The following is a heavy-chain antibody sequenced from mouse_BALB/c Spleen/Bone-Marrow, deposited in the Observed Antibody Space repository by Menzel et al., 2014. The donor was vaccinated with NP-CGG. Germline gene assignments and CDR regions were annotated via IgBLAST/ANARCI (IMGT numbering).Heavy chain of an antibody. D-gene: IGHD2-4*01. J-gene: IGHJ4*01. CDR1: GYTFTAYV. Sequence: VQLQQSGPELVKPGASVKMSCKASGYTFTAYVMHWVKQKPGQGLEWVGYINPYNDGTKYNEMFKGKATLTSDKSPSTAYMELSSLTSEDSAVYYCAREGGLRRGDYYAMDYWGQGTSVTVSS. CDR3: AREGGLRRGDYYAMDY. CDR2: INPYNDGT. V-gene: IGHV1-14*01.